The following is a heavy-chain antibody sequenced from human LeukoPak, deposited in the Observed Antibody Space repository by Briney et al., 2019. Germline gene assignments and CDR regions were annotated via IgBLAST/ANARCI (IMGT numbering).Heavy chain of an antibody. J-gene: IGHJ5*02. CDR2: VSPKTGRT. Sequence: ASVLVSCKASGYTFRIHDFNWVRQAPGQGLEWMGWVSPKTGRTGYAQKFQGRVYMTTNAPLSTAYMELSSLRSDDTAVYFCARESERNDGWFDPWGQGTLVTVSS. V-gene: IGHV1-8*01. D-gene: IGHD1-1*01. CDR3: ARESERNDGWFDP. CDR1: GYTFRIHD.